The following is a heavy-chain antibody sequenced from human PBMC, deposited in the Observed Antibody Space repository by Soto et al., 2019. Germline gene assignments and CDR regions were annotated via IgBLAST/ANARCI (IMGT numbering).Heavy chain of an antibody. V-gene: IGHV4-34*01. J-gene: IGHJ3*01. Sequence: SDTLSLTGVVYGGSFSGYYGSWIRQPPGKVREWIGEINHSGSTNYNPSLMSRVTISLDTSKNQFSLKLSSVTAADTAVYYCARGGWVFIKKRRLRTAF. CDR3: ARGGWVFIKKRRLRTAF. CDR1: GGSFSGYY. CDR2: INHSGST. D-gene: IGHD2-21*02.